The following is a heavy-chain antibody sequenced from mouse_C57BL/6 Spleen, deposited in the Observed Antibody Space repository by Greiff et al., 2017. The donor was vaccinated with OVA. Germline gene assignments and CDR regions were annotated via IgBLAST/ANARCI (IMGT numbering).Heavy chain of an antibody. CDR2: IYPSDSET. V-gene: IGHV1-61*01. Sequence: QVQLQQSGAELVRPGSSVKLSCKASGYTFTSYWMDWVKQRPGQGLEWIGNIYPSDSETHYNQKFKDKATLTVDKSSSTAYMQLSSLTSEDSAVYYCARVYGYDYYAMDDWGQGTSVTVSS. D-gene: IGHD2-2*01. J-gene: IGHJ4*01. CDR1: GYTFTSYW. CDR3: ARVYGYDYYAMDD.